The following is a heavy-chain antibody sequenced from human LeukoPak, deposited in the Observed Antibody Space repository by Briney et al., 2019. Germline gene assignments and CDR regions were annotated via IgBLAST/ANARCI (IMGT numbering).Heavy chain of an antibody. V-gene: IGHV1-69*13. J-gene: IGHJ4*02. Sequence: SVKVSCKASGGTFSSYAISWVRQAPGQGLEWMGGIIPIFGTASYAQKFQGRVTITADESTSTAYMELGSLRSEDTAVYYCAREGTFIAAFDYWGQGTLVTVSS. CDR1: GGTFSSYA. CDR2: IIPIFGTA. CDR3: AREGTFIAAFDY. D-gene: IGHD6-13*01.